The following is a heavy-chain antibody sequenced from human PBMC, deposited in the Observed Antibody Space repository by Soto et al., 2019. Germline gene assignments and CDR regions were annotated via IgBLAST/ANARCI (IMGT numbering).Heavy chain of an antibody. D-gene: IGHD4-17*01. CDR2: IYPGDSDT. J-gene: IGHJ6*02. CDR3: ARFPFDYGDNYYYYGMDV. Sequence: PGESLKISCKGSGYSFTSYWIGWVRPMPGKGLEWMGIIYPGDSDTRYSPSFQGQVTISADKSISTAYLQWSSLKASDTAMYYCARFPFDYGDNYYYYGMDVWGQGTTVTVSS. CDR1: GYSFTSYW. V-gene: IGHV5-51*01.